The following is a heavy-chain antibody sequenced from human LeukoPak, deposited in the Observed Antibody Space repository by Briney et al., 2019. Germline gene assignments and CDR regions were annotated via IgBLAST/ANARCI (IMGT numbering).Heavy chain of an antibody. D-gene: IGHD4-23*01. Sequence: SETLSLTCTVSGGSISSYYWSWIRQPAGKGLERIGEINHSGSTNYNPSLKSRVTISVDTSKNQFSLKLSSVTAADTAVYYCARYDYGGSYFDYWGQGTVVTVSP. CDR1: GGSISSYY. V-gene: IGHV4-34*01. CDR2: INHSGST. CDR3: ARYDYGGSYFDY. J-gene: IGHJ4*02.